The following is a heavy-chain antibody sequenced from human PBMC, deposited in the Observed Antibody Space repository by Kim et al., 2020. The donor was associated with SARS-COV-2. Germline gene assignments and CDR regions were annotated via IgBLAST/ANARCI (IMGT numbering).Heavy chain of an antibody. J-gene: IGHJ4*02. D-gene: IGHD3-10*01. Sequence: GGSLRLSCAASGFTFSDHYMDWVRQAPGKGLEWVARIRNKPHSYTTDYAASVKGRFTISRDDSKNSVYLQMDSLKIEDTAVYYCTRTSVYGCYFDSWGQG. CDR2: IRNKPHSYTT. V-gene: IGHV3-72*01. CDR1: GFTFSDHY. CDR3: TRTSVYGCYFDS.